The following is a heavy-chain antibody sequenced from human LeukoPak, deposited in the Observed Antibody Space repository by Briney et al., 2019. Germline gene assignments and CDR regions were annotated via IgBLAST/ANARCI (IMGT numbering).Heavy chain of an antibody. V-gene: IGHV4-31*03. CDR1: GGSISSGGYY. J-gene: IGHJ6*02. Sequence: PSQTLSLTCTVSGGSISSGGYYWSWIRQHPGKGLEWIGYIYYSGSTYYNPSLKSRVTISVDTSKNQFSLKLSSVTAEDTAVYYCATDRRHQYYYYGMDVWGQGTTVTVSS. CDR2: IYYSGST. CDR3: ATDRRHQYYYYGMDV.